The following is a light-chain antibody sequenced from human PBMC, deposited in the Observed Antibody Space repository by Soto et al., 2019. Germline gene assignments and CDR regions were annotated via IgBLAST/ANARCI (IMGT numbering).Light chain of an antibody. CDR3: QQFDYWPPIT. CDR2: GAS. Sequence: EIVMTQSPATLSVSPGERATLSCRASQSVSSNLAWYQQKPGRAPRLLIYGASTRATAIPARFSGSGSGTEFTLTISSLQSEDFAVYYCQQFDYWPPITFGQGTRLRL. V-gene: IGKV3-15*01. CDR1: QSVSSN. J-gene: IGKJ5*01.